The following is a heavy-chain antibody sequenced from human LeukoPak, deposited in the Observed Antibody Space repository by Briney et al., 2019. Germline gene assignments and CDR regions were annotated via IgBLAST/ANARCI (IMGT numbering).Heavy chain of an antibody. CDR1: GGTFSSYA. J-gene: IGHJ5*02. V-gene: IGHV1-69*05. CDR2: IIPIFGTA. Sequence: SVKVSCKASGGTFSSYAISWVRQAPGQGLEWMGGIIPIFGTANYAQKFQGRVTITTDESTSTAYMELSSLRSEDTAVYYCAMSGNSVFQMYSWFDPWGQGTLVTVSS. D-gene: IGHD4-23*01. CDR3: AMSGNSVFQMYSWFDP.